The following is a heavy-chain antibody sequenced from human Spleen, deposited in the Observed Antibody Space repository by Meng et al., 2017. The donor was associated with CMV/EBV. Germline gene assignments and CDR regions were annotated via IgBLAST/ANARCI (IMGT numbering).Heavy chain of an antibody. CDR3: ARTAATEPGAFDV. CDR1: GFTFSSYA. D-gene: IGHD1-1*01. Sequence: GESLKISCAASGFTFSSYAMSWVRQAPGKGLEWVSAISGNGGSTYYADSVKGRLTISRDNSKNTLYLQMNSLRPEDTAVYYCARTAATEPGAFDVWGQGTMVTVSS. J-gene: IGHJ3*01. V-gene: IGHV3-23*01. CDR2: ISGNGGST.